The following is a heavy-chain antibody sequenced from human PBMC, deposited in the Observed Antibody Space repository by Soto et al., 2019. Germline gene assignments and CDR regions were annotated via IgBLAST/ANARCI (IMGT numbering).Heavy chain of an antibody. CDR3: AKVTTLVVVVTPAGYFDF. V-gene: IGHV3-23*01. J-gene: IGHJ4*02. Sequence: PGGSLRLSCAASGFTFSNYAMSWVRQAPGKGLEWVSEISSSGGSTYYADSVKGRFTIARDNSKNTLYLQMNSLRAEDTALYYCAKVTTLVVVVTPAGYFDFWGQGTLVTVSS. CDR2: ISSSGGST. D-gene: IGHD2-21*02. CDR1: GFTFSNYA.